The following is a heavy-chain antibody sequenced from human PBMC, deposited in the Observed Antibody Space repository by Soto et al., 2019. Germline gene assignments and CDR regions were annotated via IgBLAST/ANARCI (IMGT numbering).Heavy chain of an antibody. J-gene: IGHJ3*01. CDR1: GFTFSSYA. V-gene: IGHV3-23*01. CDR2: ISGSGGST. CDR3: AKGTPDIVATIFAFDL. D-gene: IGHD5-12*01. Sequence: GGSLRLSCAASGFTFSSYAMSWVRQAPGKGLEWVSAISGSGGSTYYADSVKGRFTISRDNSKNTLYLQMNSLRAEDTAVYYCAKGTPDIVATIFAFDLWRQGTMVTVSS.